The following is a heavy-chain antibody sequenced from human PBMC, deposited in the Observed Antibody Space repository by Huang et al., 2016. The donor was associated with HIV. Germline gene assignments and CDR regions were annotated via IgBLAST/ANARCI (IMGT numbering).Heavy chain of an antibody. CDR2: INSDGSST. CDR3: ARDGRSGWYNFDY. Sequence: EVQLVESGGGLVQPGGSLRLSCAASGFTFSTYWMHWVRQAPGKGRVWVSRINSDGSSTTYADSVKGRFTISRDNAKNTLYLQMNSLRAEDTAVYYCARDGRSGWYNFDYWGQGTLVTVSS. V-gene: IGHV3-74*01. J-gene: IGHJ4*02. D-gene: IGHD6-19*01. CDR1: GFTFSTYW.